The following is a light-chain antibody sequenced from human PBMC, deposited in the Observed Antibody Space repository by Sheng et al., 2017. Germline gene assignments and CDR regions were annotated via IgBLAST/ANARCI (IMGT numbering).Light chain of an antibody. V-gene: IGKV3-20*01. J-gene: IGKJ2*01. Sequence: LTQSPGTLSLSPGERATLSCRASQSVSSSYLAWYQQKPGQAPILLIYDASNRATGIPDRFSGGGSGTDFTLTISRLEPEDFAVYYCQQYGSSPTFGQGTKLEI. CDR2: DAS. CDR3: QQYGSSPT. CDR1: QSVSSSY.